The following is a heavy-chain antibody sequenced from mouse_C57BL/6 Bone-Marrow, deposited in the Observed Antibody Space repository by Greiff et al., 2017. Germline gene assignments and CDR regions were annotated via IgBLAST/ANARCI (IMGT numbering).Heavy chain of an antibody. CDR2: IWTGGGT. Sequence: VKVVESGPGLVAPSQSLSITCTVSGFSFTSYAISWVRQPPGKGLEWLGVIWTGGGTNYNSALKSRLSISKDNSKSQVFLKMNSLQTDDTARYYCARNSREPPYGSSSFDYWGQGTTLTVSS. V-gene: IGHV2-9-1*01. CDR1: GFSFTSYA. D-gene: IGHD1-1*01. CDR3: ARNSREPPYGSSSFDY. J-gene: IGHJ2*01.